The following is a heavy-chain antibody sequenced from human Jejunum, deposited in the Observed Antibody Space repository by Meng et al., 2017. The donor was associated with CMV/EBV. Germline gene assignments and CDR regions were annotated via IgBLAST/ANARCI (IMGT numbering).Heavy chain of an antibody. V-gene: IGHV4-39*07. CDR3: ARVTVVSQRFDY. J-gene: IGHJ4*02. CDR1: GGSISSSDYC. CDR2: IYYRGDT. D-gene: IGHD6-25*01. Sequence: GGSISSSDYCWGWVRQPPGKGLEWIGTIYYRGDTYYSPSLESRLTISVDTSKNQFSLRLRSVTAADTAVYYCARVTVVSQRFDYWGQGTLVTVSS.